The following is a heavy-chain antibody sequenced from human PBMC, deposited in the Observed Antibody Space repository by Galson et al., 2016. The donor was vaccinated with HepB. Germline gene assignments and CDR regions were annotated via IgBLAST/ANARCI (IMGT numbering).Heavy chain of an antibody. CDR3: ASSTMGFFDP. CDR2: SYYTGSI. V-gene: IGHV4-28*05. J-gene: IGHJ5*02. CDR1: GDSISSDYW. Sequence: SETLSLTCAVSGDSISSDYWWGWIRQSPGKGLEWVGYSYYTGSIFYNPSLKSRVTLSMDTSKNQFTLMLNSVTAVDTAVYYCASSTMGFFDPWGQGPLVTVSS. D-gene: IGHD1-1*01.